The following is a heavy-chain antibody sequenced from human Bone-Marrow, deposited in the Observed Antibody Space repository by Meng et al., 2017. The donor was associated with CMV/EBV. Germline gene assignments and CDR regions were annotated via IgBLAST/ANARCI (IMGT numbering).Heavy chain of an antibody. CDR1: GFTFSDYS. V-gene: IGHV3-11*01. CDR2: ISRSGSRT. J-gene: IGHJ4*02. Sequence: GESLKISCAASGFTFSDYSMSWIRQAPGKGLEWVSYISRSGSRTYYADSVKGRFTISRDNAKNSLYLQMNSLRAEDTAVYYCARVQDSSSWYGGYDYWGQGTLVTVSS. CDR3: ARVQDSSSWYGGYDY. D-gene: IGHD6-13*01.